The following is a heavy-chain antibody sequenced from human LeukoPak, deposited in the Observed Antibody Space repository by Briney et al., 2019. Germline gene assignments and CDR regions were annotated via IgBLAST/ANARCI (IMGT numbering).Heavy chain of an antibody. CDR2: IRSKTYRGTT. J-gene: IGHJ4*02. CDR3: AKSGYNRFDY. Sequence: GGSLRLSCTTSGFNFGDYTVNWFRQAPGKGLEWVGFIRSKTYRGTTEYGASVKGRFSISRDDSKRIAYLQMNSLRAEDTAVYYCAKSGYNRFDYWGQGTLVTVSS. V-gene: IGHV3-49*03. D-gene: IGHD5-24*01. CDR1: GFNFGDYT.